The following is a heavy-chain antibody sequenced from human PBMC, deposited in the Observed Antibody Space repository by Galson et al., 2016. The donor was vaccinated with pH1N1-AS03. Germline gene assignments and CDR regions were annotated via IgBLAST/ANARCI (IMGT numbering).Heavy chain of an antibody. CDR3: VREQGGSDDY. D-gene: IGHD1-26*01. CDR2: INEDGSTT. Sequence: SLRLSCAASGSTFTSSWMHWVRQAPGKGLVWVSHINEDGSTTRYADSVKGRFTISRDNAKNTLYLQMNSLRAEDTAVYFCVREQGGSDDYWGQGTLVTVSS. V-gene: IGHV3-74*01. CDR1: GSTFTSSW. J-gene: IGHJ4*02.